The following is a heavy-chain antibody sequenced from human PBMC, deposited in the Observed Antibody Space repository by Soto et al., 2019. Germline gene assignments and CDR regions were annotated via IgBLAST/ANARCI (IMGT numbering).Heavy chain of an antibody. D-gene: IGHD4-4*01. J-gene: IGHJ5*02. CDR2: INHSGST. V-gene: IGHV4-34*01. Sequence: QVQLQQWGAGLLKPSETLSLTCAVYGGSFSGYYWSWIRQPPGQGLEWIGEINHSGSTNYNPSLKSRVTMLVDTFKNLFSLKRSSVTAADTAVYYCARGGLQYNWFDPWGQGTLVTVSS. CDR3: ARGGLQYNWFDP. CDR1: GGSFSGYY.